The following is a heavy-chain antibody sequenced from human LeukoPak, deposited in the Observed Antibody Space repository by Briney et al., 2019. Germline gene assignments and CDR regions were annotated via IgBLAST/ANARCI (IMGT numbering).Heavy chain of an antibody. Sequence: GGSLTLSCAASGFTFSSYAMSWVRQAPGQGLEWVSSISGSGGSTYYADSVKGRFTISRDNSKNTLYLQMNSLRAEDTAVYYCAKAPRIQLWRYYFDYWGQGTLVTVSS. D-gene: IGHD5-18*01. CDR2: ISGSGGST. CDR1: GFTFSSYA. CDR3: AKAPRIQLWRYYFDY. J-gene: IGHJ4*02. V-gene: IGHV3-23*01.